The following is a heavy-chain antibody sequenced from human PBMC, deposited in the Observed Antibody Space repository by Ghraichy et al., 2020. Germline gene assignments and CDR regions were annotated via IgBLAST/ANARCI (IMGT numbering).Heavy chain of an antibody. D-gene: IGHD3-3*01. CDR1: GDSVSSNSYY. Sequence: SETLSLTCTVSGDSVSSNSYYWSWIRQPTGQGLVWFAYIYYTGDNDYNSALRSRVTISLDTSKNQFSLQLRSVTAADTAVYYCARDEEWRGYFDLWGRGTLVTVSP. CDR2: IYYTGDN. V-gene: IGHV4-61*01. J-gene: IGHJ2*01. CDR3: ARDEEWRGYFDL.